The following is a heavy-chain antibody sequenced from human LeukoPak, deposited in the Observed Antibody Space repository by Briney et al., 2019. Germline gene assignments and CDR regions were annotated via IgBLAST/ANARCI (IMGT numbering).Heavy chain of an antibody. CDR1: GYSISSGYY. CDR2: IYHSGST. D-gene: IGHD3-22*01. J-gene: IGHJ4*02. Sequence: SETLSLTCTVSGYSISSGYYWGWIRQPPGKGLEWIGSIYHSGSTYYNPSLKSRVTMSVDTSKNQFSLKLSSVTAADTAVYYCARDRYYYDSSGYTQLFDYWGQGTLVTVSS. CDR3: ARDRYYYDSSGYTQLFDY. V-gene: IGHV4-38-2*02.